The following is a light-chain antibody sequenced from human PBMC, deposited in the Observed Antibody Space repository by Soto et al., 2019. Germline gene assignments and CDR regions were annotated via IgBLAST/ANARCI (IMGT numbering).Light chain of an antibody. V-gene: IGLV2-23*02. CDR1: RDDVRRYNL. Sequence: QSALTQPASVSGSPGQSITISCIGTRDDVRRYNLVSWYQHHPGKAPKVVIYEATKRPSGVSGRFSGSKSGNTASLTISGLQADDEAHYYCCSYGGFSTFVIFGGGTKLTVL. CDR2: EAT. CDR3: CSYGGFSTFVI. J-gene: IGLJ2*01.